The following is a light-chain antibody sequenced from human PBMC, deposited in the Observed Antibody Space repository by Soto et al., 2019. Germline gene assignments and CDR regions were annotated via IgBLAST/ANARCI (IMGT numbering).Light chain of an antibody. Sequence: QSVLTQPPSASGTPGQRVTSSWSGSSSNIGSNTVNWYQQLPGTAPKLLIYSNNQRPSGVPDRFSGSKPGTSASLAISGLQSEDEADYYCAAWDDSLNGLYVFGTGTKVTVL. CDR3: AAWDDSLNGLYV. V-gene: IGLV1-44*01. CDR2: SNN. CDR1: SSNIGSNT. J-gene: IGLJ1*01.